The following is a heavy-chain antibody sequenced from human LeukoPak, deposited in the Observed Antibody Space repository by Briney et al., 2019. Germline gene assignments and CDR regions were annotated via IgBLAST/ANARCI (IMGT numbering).Heavy chain of an antibody. CDR2: IIPIFGTA. Sequence: GASVKVSCKASGGTFSSYAISWVRQAPGQGLEWMGGIIPIFGTANYAQKFQGRVTITTDESTSTAHMELSSLRSEDTAVYYCASTGSGMGYFDYWGQGTLVTVSS. D-gene: IGHD3-10*01. V-gene: IGHV1-69*05. J-gene: IGHJ4*02. CDR1: GGTFSSYA. CDR3: ASTGSGMGYFDY.